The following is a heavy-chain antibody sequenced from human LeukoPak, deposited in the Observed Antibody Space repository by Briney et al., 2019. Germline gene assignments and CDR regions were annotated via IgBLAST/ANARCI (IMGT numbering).Heavy chain of an antibody. CDR3: ARRDGSGSPHFDY. Sequence: GESLKISCKGSGYRFSSYWIGWVRQMPGKGVEWMGIIYHGDSDTRYSPSFQGLVTISADKSISTAYLQWSSLKASDTAMYFCARRDGSGSPHFDYWGQGTLVTVSS. J-gene: IGHJ4*02. CDR1: GYRFSSYW. CDR2: IYHGDSDT. D-gene: IGHD3-10*01. V-gene: IGHV5-51*01.